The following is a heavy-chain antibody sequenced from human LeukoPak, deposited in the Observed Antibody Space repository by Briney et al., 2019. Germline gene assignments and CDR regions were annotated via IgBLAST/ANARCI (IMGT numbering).Heavy chain of an antibody. CDR2: IYPGDSDT. Sequence: GESLKISCKGSGYSFTSYWIGWVRQMPGKGLGWMGIIYPGDSDTRYSPSFQGQVTISADKSISTAYLQWSSLKASDTAMYYCACLYDFWSGWFDPWGQGTLVTVSS. J-gene: IGHJ5*02. CDR1: GYSFTSYW. V-gene: IGHV5-51*01. D-gene: IGHD3-3*01. CDR3: ACLYDFWSGWFDP.